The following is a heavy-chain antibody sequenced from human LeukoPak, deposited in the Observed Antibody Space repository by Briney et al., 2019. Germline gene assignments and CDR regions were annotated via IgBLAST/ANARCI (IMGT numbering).Heavy chain of an antibody. CDR2: INPSGDNT. CDR1: GFTFNDYY. J-gene: IGHJ5*02. Sequence: ASVRVSCKTSGFTFNDYYIHWVRQAPGQGLEWMGIINPSGDNTWYAQKFQGRVTLTRDMATSTDYMEVSSLRSEDTAVYYCARDNSLGDSAWWFDPWGQGTLVTVSS. V-gene: IGHV1-46*02. CDR3: ARDNSLGDSAWWFDP. D-gene: IGHD5-12*01.